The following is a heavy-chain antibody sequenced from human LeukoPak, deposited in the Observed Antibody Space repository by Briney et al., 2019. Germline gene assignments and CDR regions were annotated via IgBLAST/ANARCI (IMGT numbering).Heavy chain of an antibody. Sequence: GGSLRLSCAASGFTFSSYGMHWVRQAPGQGLEWVAVISYDGSNKYYADSVKGRFTIARDNSKNTLYLQMNSLRAEDTDVYYCAKDTYSYDSSGGMIWGQGTMVTVSS. J-gene: IGHJ3*02. V-gene: IGHV3-30*18. CDR1: GFTFSSYG. CDR2: ISYDGSNK. D-gene: IGHD3-22*01. CDR3: AKDTYSYDSSGGMI.